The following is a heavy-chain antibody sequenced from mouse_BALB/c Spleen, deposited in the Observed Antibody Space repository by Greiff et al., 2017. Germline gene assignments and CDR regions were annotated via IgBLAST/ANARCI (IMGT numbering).Heavy chain of an antibody. CDR3: ASHYGSSYGFAY. V-gene: IGHV3-8*02. J-gene: IGHJ3*01. Sequence: EVQRVESGPSLVKPSQTLSLTCSVTGDSITSGYWNWIRKFPGNKLEYMGYISYSGSTYYNPSLKSRISITRDTSKNQYYLQLNSVTTEDTATYYCASHYGSSYGFAYWGQGTLVTVSA. D-gene: IGHD1-1*01. CDR2: ISYSGST. CDR1: GDSITSGY.